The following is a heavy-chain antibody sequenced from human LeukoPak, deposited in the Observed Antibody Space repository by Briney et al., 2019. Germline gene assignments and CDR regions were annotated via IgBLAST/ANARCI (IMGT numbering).Heavy chain of an antibody. CDR3: ARDTYDFWSGYYYFDY. Sequence: SETLSLTCAVYGGSFSGYYWSWIRQPPGKGLEWIGEINHSGSTNYNPSLKSRVTISVDTSKNQFSLKLSSVTAADTAVYYCARDTYDFWSGYYYFDYWGQGTLVTVSS. V-gene: IGHV4-34*01. CDR2: INHSGST. D-gene: IGHD3-3*01. CDR1: GGSFSGYY. J-gene: IGHJ4*02.